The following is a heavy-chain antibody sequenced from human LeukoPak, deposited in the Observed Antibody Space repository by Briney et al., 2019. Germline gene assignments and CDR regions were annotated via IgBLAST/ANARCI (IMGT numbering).Heavy chain of an antibody. J-gene: IGHJ4*01. CDR3: ATSRTGAPSD. D-gene: IGHD1-1*01. Sequence: GGSLRLSCAASGFIFSSNWMHWVRQAPGKGLVWVSRISSDGSTTSYADSVKGRFTISRDNAKNTLYLQMNSLRAEDTAVYYCATSRTGAPSDWGQGAPVTVSS. V-gene: IGHV3-74*01. CDR2: ISSDGSTT. CDR1: GFIFSSNW.